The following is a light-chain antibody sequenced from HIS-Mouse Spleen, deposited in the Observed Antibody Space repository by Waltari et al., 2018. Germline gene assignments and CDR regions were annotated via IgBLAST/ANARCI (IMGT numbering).Light chain of an antibody. CDR2: EDS. J-gene: IGLJ2*01. V-gene: IGLV3-10*01. CDR3: YSTDSSGNHRV. CDR1: ALTKKS. Sequence: SYELTQPPSVSVSPGQTARTTCPGDALTKKSAYWYQQKSGQAPGLVISEDSKRPSGIPERFSGSSSGTMATLTISGAQVEDEADYYCYSTDSSGNHRVFGGGTKLTVL.